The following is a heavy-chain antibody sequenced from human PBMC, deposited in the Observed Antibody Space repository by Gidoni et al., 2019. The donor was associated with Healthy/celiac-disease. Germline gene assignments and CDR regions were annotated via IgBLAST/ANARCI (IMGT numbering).Heavy chain of an antibody. CDR1: GFTSRSYG. D-gene: IGHD5-18*01. Sequence: QVQLVESGGGVVQPGRSLRLSCAASGFTSRSYGMHWVRQAPGKGLEWVAVIWYDGSNKYYADSVKGRFTISRDNSKNTLYLQMNSLRAEDTAVYYCARGGDVHTAMGGYWYFDLWGRGTLVTVSS. J-gene: IGHJ2*01. V-gene: IGHV3-33*01. CDR3: ARGGDVHTAMGGYWYFDL. CDR2: IWYDGSNK.